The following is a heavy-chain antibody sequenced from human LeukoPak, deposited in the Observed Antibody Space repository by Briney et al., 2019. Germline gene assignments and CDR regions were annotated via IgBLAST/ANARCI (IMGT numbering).Heavy chain of an antibody. D-gene: IGHD4-17*01. CDR1: GFTFTTYT. CDR3: ARDPSTVLGYYYGMDV. J-gene: IGHJ6*02. CDR2: ISGSGVST. V-gene: IGHV3-23*01. Sequence: GGSLRLSCAASGFTFTTYTMSWVRQAPGKGLEWLSAISGSGVSTFYADSVKGRFTISRDNSKNTLYLQMNSLRAEDTAVYYCARDPSTVLGYYYGMDVWGQGTTVTVSS.